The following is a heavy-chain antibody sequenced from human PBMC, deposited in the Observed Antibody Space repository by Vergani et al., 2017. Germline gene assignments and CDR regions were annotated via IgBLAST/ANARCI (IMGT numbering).Heavy chain of an antibody. J-gene: IGHJ3*02. Sequence: EVQLVESGGGLVQPGGSLRLSCAASGFTFSSYSMNWVRQAPGKGLEWVSYISSSSSTIYYADSVKGRFTISRDNAKKSLYLQMNSLRDEDTAVYYCARDQHDYCGKDGHDAFDIWGQGTMVTVSS. D-gene: IGHD4-23*01. CDR2: ISSSSSTI. V-gene: IGHV3-48*02. CDR3: ARDQHDYCGKDGHDAFDI. CDR1: GFTFSSYS.